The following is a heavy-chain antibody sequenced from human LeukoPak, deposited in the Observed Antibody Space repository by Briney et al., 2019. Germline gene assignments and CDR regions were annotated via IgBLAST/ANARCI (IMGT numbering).Heavy chain of an antibody. J-gene: IGHJ4*02. CDR1: GGSISSGGYY. Sequence: SQTLSLTCTVSGGSISSGGYYWSWIRQPPGKGLEWIGYIYHSGSTSYNPPLKSRVDISVDTSKNQFSLKLSSVTAADTAVYYCARIRGLFRYFDYWGQGTLVTVSS. D-gene: IGHD2-21*01. V-gene: IGHV4-30-2*05. CDR3: ARIRGLFRYFDY. CDR2: IYHSGST.